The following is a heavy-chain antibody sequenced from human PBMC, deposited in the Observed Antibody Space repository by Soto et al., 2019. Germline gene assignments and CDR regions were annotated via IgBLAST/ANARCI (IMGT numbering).Heavy chain of an antibody. V-gene: IGHV3-20*04. D-gene: IGHD4-17*01. CDR2: IHGNGRDT. CDR3: VRRGGHHGDYADY. CDR1: GFIFNKYG. Sequence: EVQLVEAGGSVIWPGGSLTLSCAMSGFIFNKYGMSWVRQAPGKGLEWVAGIHGNGRDTAYEDPVRGRFTIFRDNAKNSLSLQMISLRAEDTGFYYCVRRGGHHGDYADYWGQGTLVTVTS. J-gene: IGHJ4*02.